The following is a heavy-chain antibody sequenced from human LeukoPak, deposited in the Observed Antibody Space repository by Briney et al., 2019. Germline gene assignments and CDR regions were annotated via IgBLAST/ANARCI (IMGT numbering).Heavy chain of an antibody. J-gene: IGHJ6*02. CDR3: ARDAGFRSPRHYYYGMDV. V-gene: IGHV1-69*04. Sequence: GASVTVSCKASGGTFSSYTISWVRQAPGQGLEWMGRIISILGIANYAQKFQGRVTITADKSTSTAYMELSSLRSEDTAVYYCARDAGFRSPRHYYYGMDVWGQGTTVTVSS. CDR2: IISILGIA. CDR1: GGTFSSYT.